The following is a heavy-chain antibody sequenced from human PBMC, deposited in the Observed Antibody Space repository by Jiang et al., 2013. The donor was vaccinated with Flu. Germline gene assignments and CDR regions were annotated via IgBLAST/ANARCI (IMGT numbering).Heavy chain of an antibody. CDR3: ARAREGYDSSGYYRHTDWF. V-gene: IGHV3-21*01. D-gene: IGHD3-22*01. CDR2: ISSSSSYI. CDR1: GFTFRSYG. J-gene: IGHJ5*01. Sequence: QLLESGGGLVKPGGSLRLSCAASGFTFRSYGMNWVRQASGKGLEWVSSISSSSSYIYYADSLKGRFTISRDNAKNSLYLQMNSLRAEDTAVYYCARAREGYDSSGYYRHTDWF.